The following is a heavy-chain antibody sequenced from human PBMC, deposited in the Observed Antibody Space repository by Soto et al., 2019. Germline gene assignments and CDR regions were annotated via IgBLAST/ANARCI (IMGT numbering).Heavy chain of an antibody. CDR3: TTDAYLCEY. J-gene: IGHJ4*02. CDR1: GGSINSGGYY. CDR2: IYHSGNT. Sequence: QLQESGPGLVKPSQTLSLTCTVSGGSINSGGYYWSWIRQHPGKGLEWIGNIYHSGNTLYNPSLKSRVSISVATSKNQCYLRVYSVTAADTAVYYCTTDAYLCEYWGQGALVTVSS. D-gene: IGHD3-16*01. V-gene: IGHV4-31*03.